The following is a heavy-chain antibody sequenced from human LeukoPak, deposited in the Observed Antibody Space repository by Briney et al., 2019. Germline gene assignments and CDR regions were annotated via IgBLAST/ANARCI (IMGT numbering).Heavy chain of an antibody. J-gene: IGHJ4*02. CDR3: ARSGGYSSPQNY. V-gene: IGHV4-59*01. Sequence: SETLSLTCTVSGGPISSYYWSWIRQPPGKGLEWIGYIYSSGSTNYNSSLKSRVTISVDTSKNQFSLKLTSVTAADTTVYYCARSGGYSSPQNYWGQGTLVTVSS. D-gene: IGHD6-19*01. CDR2: IYSSGST. CDR1: GGPISSYY.